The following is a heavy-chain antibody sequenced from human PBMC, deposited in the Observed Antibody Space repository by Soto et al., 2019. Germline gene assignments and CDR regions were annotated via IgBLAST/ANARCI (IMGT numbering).Heavy chain of an antibody. CDR3: ARLSRRVAQESNYFDP. V-gene: IGHV5-51*01. J-gene: IGHJ5*02. D-gene: IGHD2-8*01. Sequence: PGESLKISCKVSGYSFSTSWMGWVRQLPGKGLEWMGIIYPGDSDSRYGPSFEGHVTFSVDKSISTAYLEWSSLKASDTATYYCARLSRRVAQESNYFDPWGQGTLVTVSS. CDR1: GYSFSTSW. CDR2: IYPGDSDS.